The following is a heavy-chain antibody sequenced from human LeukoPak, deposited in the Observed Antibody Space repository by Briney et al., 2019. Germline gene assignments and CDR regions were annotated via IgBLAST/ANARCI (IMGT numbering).Heavy chain of an antibody. Sequence: GGSLRLSCAASGFTFSSYTIHWVRQAPGKGLEWVALISYDGSNKYYADSVKGRFTISRDTSKNTLYLQMNSLRAEDTAVYYCARDQGTIFGVVINLYDYWGQGTLVTVSS. CDR2: ISYDGSNK. CDR1: GFTFSSYT. D-gene: IGHD3-3*01. J-gene: IGHJ4*02. CDR3: ARDQGTIFGVVINLYDY. V-gene: IGHV3-30*04.